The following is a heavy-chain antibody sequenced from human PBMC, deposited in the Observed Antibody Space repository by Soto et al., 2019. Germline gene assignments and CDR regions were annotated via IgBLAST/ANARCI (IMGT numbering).Heavy chain of an antibody. Sequence: QVQLVQSGAEVKEPGDSVRVSCEASGYTFTAYYIHWVRQAPGQGLEWMGWINPKFGDTTYAQDFQGRVSMTRDMSISTVYMELSRLTSDGTAIYYCARNMDYYYGPGSGNGHGFWGQGTTVTVFS. CDR2: INPKFGDT. CDR3: ARNMDYYYGPGSGNGHGF. V-gene: IGHV1-2*02. J-gene: IGHJ6*02. CDR1: GYTFTAYY. D-gene: IGHD3-10*01.